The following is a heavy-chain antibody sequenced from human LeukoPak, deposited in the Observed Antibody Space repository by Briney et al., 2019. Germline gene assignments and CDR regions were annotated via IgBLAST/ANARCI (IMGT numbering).Heavy chain of an antibody. Sequence: GGSERLLCGVWRHILKLWDMLGARQAPGKGLECVAIISYDGSNKYYTDSVRGRFTNSRDNSKNTLYLQMNSLRAEDTAVYYCAKSGIEAAGSIVYSAYWGQGTLVTASS. CDR1: RHILKLW. J-gene: IGHJ4*02. CDR3: AKSGIEAAGSIVYSAY. D-gene: IGHD6-13*01. CDR2: ISYDGSNK. V-gene: IGHV3-30*18.